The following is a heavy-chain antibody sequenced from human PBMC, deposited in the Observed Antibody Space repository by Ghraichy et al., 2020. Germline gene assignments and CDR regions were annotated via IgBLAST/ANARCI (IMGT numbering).Heavy chain of an antibody. J-gene: IGHJ4*02. Sequence: SETLSLTCTVSGYSISSGYYWGWIRQPPGKGLEWIGSIYHSGSTYYNPSLKSRVTISVDTSKNQFSLKLSSVTAADTAVYYCAVLRGYSYGSWFGEFRFDYWGQGTLVTVSS. CDR1: GYSISSGYY. CDR3: AVLRGYSYGSWFGEFRFDY. CDR2: IYHSGST. D-gene: IGHD5-18*01. V-gene: IGHV4-38-2*02.